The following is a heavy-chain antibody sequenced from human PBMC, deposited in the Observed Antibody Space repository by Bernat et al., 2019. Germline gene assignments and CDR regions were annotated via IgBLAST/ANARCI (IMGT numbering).Heavy chain of an antibody. V-gene: IGHV3-30*18. CDR2: ISYDGSNK. CDR3: AKDSEYYYDSSGYTGPYYYYGMDV. D-gene: IGHD3-22*01. CDR1: GFTFSSYG. Sequence: QVQLVEYGGGVVQPGRSLRLSCAASGFTFSSYGMHWVRQAPGKGLEWVAVISYDGSNKYYADSVKGRFTISRDNSKNTLYLQMNSLRAEDTAVYYCAKDSEYYYDSSGYTGPYYYYGMDVWGQGTTVTVSS. J-gene: IGHJ6*02.